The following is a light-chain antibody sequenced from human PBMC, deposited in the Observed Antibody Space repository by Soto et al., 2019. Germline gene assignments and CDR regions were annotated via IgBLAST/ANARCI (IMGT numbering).Light chain of an antibody. Sequence: DIVMTQSPDSLAVSLGERATINCKSSQSVLHSSNNKNYLAWYQQKPGQPPKLLIYWASTRESGVPDRFSGSGSGTDFTHTISSLQAEDVAVYHCQQYYGTPRTFGQGTKVEIK. V-gene: IGKV4-1*01. CDR1: QSVLHSSNNKNY. J-gene: IGKJ1*01. CDR3: QQYYGTPRT. CDR2: WAS.